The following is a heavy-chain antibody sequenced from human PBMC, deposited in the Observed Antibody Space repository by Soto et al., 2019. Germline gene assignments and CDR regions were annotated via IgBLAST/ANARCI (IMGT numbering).Heavy chain of an antibody. CDR3: AGDDSSSWYNPYYFDY. J-gene: IGHJ4*02. CDR1: GYTFTSYA. V-gene: IGHV1-3*01. Sequence: QVQLVQSGAEVKKPGASVKVSCKASGYTFTSYAMHWVRQAPGQRLEWMGWINAGNGNTKYSQKFQGRVTITRDPSARTAYMGLSSLRSEDTAVYYCAGDDSSSWYNPYYFDYWGKGTLVTVSS. D-gene: IGHD6-13*01. CDR2: INAGNGNT.